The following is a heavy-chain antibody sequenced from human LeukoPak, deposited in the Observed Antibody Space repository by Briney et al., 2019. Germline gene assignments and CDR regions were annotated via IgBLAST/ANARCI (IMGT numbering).Heavy chain of an antibody. J-gene: IGHJ4*02. CDR3: ARDYAAASNDY. CDR2: ISAYNGNT. V-gene: IGHV1-18*01. CDR1: GYTFTTYG. Sequence: GASVKVSCKASGYTFTTYGINWVRQAPGQGLEWMGWISAYNGNTNYAQNLQGRVTLTTDTSASTAYMELRSLRSDDTAVYYCARDYAAASNDYWGQGTLVTVSS. D-gene: IGHD2-15*01.